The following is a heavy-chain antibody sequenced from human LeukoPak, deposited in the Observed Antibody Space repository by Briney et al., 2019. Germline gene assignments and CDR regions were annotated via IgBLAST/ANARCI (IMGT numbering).Heavy chain of an antibody. CDR3: ARGAPRVLGAGTSFYYYYGMDV. CDR1: GYTFTGYY. V-gene: IGHV1-2*02. CDR2: INPNSGGT. Sequence: GASVKVSCKPSGYTFTGYYMHWVRQAPGQGLEWMGWINPNSGGTNYAQKFQGRVTMTRDTSISTAYMELSRLRSDDTAVYYCARGAPRVLGAGTSFYYYYGMDVWGQGTTVTVSS. D-gene: IGHD6-19*01. J-gene: IGHJ6*02.